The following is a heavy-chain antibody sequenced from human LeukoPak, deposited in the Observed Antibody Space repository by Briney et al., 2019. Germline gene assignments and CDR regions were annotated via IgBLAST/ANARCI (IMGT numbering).Heavy chain of an antibody. CDR3: ARDGRSGYEDL. J-gene: IGHJ5*02. V-gene: IGHV4-39*07. D-gene: IGHD5-12*01. Sequence: KPSETLSLTCNVSGVSIKANTDYWGWLREPLGKGLEWIGSIYHVGGTYYNPSLKSRVTISIDTSKNQFSLRLTSVTAADTAIYYCARDGRSGYEDLWGPGTLVTVSS. CDR1: GVSIKANTDY. CDR2: IYHVGGT.